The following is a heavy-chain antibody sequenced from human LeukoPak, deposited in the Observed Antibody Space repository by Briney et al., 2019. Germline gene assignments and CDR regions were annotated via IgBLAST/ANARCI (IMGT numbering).Heavy chain of an antibody. CDR3: ARDSSSSWYRGAFDI. V-gene: IGHV4-4*02. J-gene: IGHJ3*02. CDR2: IYHSGST. D-gene: IGHD6-13*01. CDR1: GGSISSSNW. Sequence: SGTLSLTCAVSGGSISSSNWWSWVRQPPGKGLEWIGEIYHSGSTNYNPSLKSRVTISVDKSKNQFSLKLSSVTAADTAVYYCARDSSSSWYRGAFDIWGQGTMVTVSS.